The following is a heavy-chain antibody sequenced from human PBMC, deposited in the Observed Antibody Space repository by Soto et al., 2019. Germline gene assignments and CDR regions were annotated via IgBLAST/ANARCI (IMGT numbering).Heavy chain of an antibody. V-gene: IGHV3-13*01. Sequence: GGSLRLSCAASGFTFSSYDMHWVRQAPGKGLEWVSAIGTAGDTYYPGSVKGRFTISRENAKNSLYLQMNSLRAEDTAVYYCARATSSSWYRYFDYWGQGTLVTVSS. D-gene: IGHD6-13*01. J-gene: IGHJ4*02. CDR1: GFTFSSYD. CDR2: IGTAGDT. CDR3: ARATSSSWYRYFDY.